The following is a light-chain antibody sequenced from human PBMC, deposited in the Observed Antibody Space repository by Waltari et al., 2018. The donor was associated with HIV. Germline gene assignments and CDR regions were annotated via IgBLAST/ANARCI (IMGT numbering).Light chain of an antibody. J-gene: IGLJ2*01. V-gene: IGLV1-40*01. Sequence: QSVLTQPPSVSGAPGQRVTISCTGSSSNIGAGFDLHWYQHLPGTPPKLLISSYHNPPSGVPDRVSGSKSGTSASLAITGLQAEDEAEYYCQSYDSSLSGVVFGGGTKLTVL. CDR1: SSNIGAGFD. CDR3: QSYDSSLSGVV. CDR2: SYH.